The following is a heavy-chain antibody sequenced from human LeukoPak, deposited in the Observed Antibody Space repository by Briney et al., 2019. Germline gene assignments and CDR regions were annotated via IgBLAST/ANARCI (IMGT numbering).Heavy chain of an antibody. CDR3: AHRWVGSSWYRVYFDY. V-gene: IGHV2-5*02. Sequence: ESGPTLVNPTQTLTLTCNFSGFSLSTSGVGVGWIRQPPEKALEWLALIYWDDDKRYSPSLKSRLTITKDTSKNQVVLTMTNMDPVDTATYYCAHRWVGSSWYRVYFDYWGQGALVTVSS. CDR1: GFSLSTSGVG. J-gene: IGHJ4*02. D-gene: IGHD6-13*01. CDR2: IYWDDDK.